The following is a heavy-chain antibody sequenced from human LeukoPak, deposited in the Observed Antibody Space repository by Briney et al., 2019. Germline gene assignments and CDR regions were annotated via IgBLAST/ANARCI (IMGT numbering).Heavy chain of an antibody. CDR2: IYYSGST. D-gene: IGHD6-19*01. CDR1: GGSISSYY. V-gene: IGHV4-59*01. CDR3: ARLSSGWYHGWFDP. J-gene: IGHJ5*02. Sequence: SETLSLTCTVSGGSISSYYWSWIRQPPGKGLEWIGYIYYSGSTNYNPSLKSRVTISVDTSKNQFSLKLSSVTAADTAVYYCARLSSGWYHGWFDPWGQGTLVTVSS.